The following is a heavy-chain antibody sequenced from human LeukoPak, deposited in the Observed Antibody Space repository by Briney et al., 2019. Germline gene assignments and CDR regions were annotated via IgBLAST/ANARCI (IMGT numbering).Heavy chain of an antibody. CDR2: INPNSGGT. D-gene: IGHD1-1*01. V-gene: IGHV1-2*04. Sequence: GASVTVSCKASGYTFTSYYMHWVRQAPGQGLEWMGWINPNSGGTNYAQKFQGWVTMTRDTSISTAYMELSRLRSDDTAVYYCAREALPYNWNDGVAFDIWGQGTMVTVSS. CDR3: AREALPYNWNDGVAFDI. J-gene: IGHJ3*02. CDR1: GYTFTSYY.